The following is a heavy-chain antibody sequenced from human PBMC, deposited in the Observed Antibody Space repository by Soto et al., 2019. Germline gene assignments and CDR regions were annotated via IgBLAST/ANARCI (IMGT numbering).Heavy chain of an antibody. Sequence: PGESLKISCKGSGYRFANYWIGWVRRMPGKGLEWMGIIYPGDSDTRYSPSFQGQVTISADKSISTAYLQWSSLKASDTAMYYCARHHEGSGNYWGQGTLVTVSS. CDR3: ARHHEGSGNY. CDR1: GYRFANYW. V-gene: IGHV5-51*01. J-gene: IGHJ4*02. CDR2: IYPGDSDT. D-gene: IGHD2-15*01.